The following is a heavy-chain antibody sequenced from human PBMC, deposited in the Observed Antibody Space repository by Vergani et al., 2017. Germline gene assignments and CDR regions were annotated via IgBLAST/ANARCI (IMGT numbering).Heavy chain of an antibody. CDR2: ISYDGSNK. CDR3: ARDRRRGVIAVAGTFDY. J-gene: IGHJ4*02. Sequence: QVQLVESGGGVVQPGRSLRLSCVASGFTFISYGMHWVRQAPGKGLEWVAVISYDGSNKYYGDSVRGRFTISRDNSKNTLYLQMNSLRAEDTAVYYCARDRRRGVIAVAGTFDYWGQGTLVTVSS. CDR1: GFTFISYG. D-gene: IGHD6-19*01. V-gene: IGHV3-30*03.